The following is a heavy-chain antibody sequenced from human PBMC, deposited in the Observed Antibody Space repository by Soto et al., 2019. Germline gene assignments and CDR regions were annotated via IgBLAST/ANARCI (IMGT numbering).Heavy chain of an antibody. CDR3: ASSGVQSGAAAGPLDI. Sequence: GGSLRLSCAASGFTFSSYGMHWVRQAPGKGLEWVAVIWYDGSNKYYADSVKGRFTISRDNSKNTLYLQMNSLRAEDTAVYYCASSGVQSGAAAGPLDIWGQGTMVTVSS. CDR1: GFTFSSYG. CDR2: IWYDGSNK. J-gene: IGHJ3*02. V-gene: IGHV3-33*01. D-gene: IGHD6-13*01.